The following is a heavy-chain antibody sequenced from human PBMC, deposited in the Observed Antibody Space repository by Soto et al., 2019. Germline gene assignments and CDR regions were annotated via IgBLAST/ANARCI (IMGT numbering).Heavy chain of an antibody. Sequence: GGSLRLSCAASGFTFSNYWMHWVRQAPGKGLEWVSAISGSGGSTYYADSVKGRFTISRDNSKNTLYLQMNSLRAEDTAVYYCAKLWFGDPYYFDYWGQGTLVTVSS. CDR2: ISGSGGST. V-gene: IGHV3-23*01. J-gene: IGHJ4*02. CDR3: AKLWFGDPYYFDY. CDR1: GFTFSNYW. D-gene: IGHD3-10*01.